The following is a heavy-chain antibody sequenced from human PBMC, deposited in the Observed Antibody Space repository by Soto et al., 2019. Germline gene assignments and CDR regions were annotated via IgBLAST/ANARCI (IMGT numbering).Heavy chain of an antibody. CDR1: GGAFSSFP. D-gene: IGHD3-10*01. J-gene: IGHJ4*02. CDR3: AKLGAHDGAGSN. V-gene: IGHV1-69*02. Sequence: QVQLVQSGAEVKEPGSSVKVSCKASGGAFSSFPISWVRQAPGQGLEWMGRIIPLLDLANYSQRYQGRVTITADTSTTTAYMELSSLKSEDTAVYFCAKLGAHDGAGSNWGQGTLVIVSS. CDR2: IIPLLDLA.